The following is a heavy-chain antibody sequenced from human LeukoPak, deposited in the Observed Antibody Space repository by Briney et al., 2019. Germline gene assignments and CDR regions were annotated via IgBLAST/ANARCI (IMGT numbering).Heavy chain of an antibody. CDR2: ISSSSSYI. CDR3: ARGMVTDMSY. J-gene: IGHJ4*02. CDR1: GFTFSSYS. V-gene: IGHV3-21*01. D-gene: IGHD5-18*01. Sequence: PGGSLRLSCAASGFTFSSYSMNWVRQAPEKGLEWVSSISSSSSYIYYADSVKGRFTISRDNAKNSLYLQMNSLRAQDTAVYYCARGMVTDMSYWGQGTLVTVSS.